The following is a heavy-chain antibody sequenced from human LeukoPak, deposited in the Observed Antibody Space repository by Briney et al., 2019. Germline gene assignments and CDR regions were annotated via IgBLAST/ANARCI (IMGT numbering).Heavy chain of an antibody. D-gene: IGHD6-19*01. CDR2: INWNGGST. CDR1: GFIFDDHG. Sequence: GGSLRLSCAASGFIFDDHGMSWVRQAPGKGLEWVSGINWNGGSTGYADSVKGRFTISRDSAKNSLYLQMDSLSAEDTAFYYCAKNLGSGWYFPFDYWGQGTLVTVSS. CDR3: AKNLGSGWYFPFDY. J-gene: IGHJ4*02. V-gene: IGHV3-20*04.